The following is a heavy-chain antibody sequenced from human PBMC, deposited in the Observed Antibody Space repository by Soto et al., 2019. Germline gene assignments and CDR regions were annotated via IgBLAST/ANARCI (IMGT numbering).Heavy chain of an antibody. CDR2: IWYDGSNK. J-gene: IGHJ4*02. Sequence: PGGSLRLSCAASGFTFSSNGMHWVRQAPGKGLEWVAVIWYDGSNKYYADSVKGRFTIPRDNSKNTLYLQMNSLRAEDTAVYYCARGLNWNYYFDYWGQGTLVTVSS. CDR3: ARGLNWNYYFDY. D-gene: IGHD1-7*01. CDR1: GFTFSSNG. V-gene: IGHV3-33*01.